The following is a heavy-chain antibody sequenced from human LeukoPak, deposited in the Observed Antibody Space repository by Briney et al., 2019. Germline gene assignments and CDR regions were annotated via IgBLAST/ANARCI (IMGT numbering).Heavy chain of an antibody. J-gene: IGHJ4*02. CDR3: TRWDCTTTGCYPFDY. V-gene: IGHV3-73*01. CDR2: IRDKANSYAT. Sequence: AGSLRLSCAASGFTFSGSAIHWVRQASGKGLEWVGRIRDKANSYATAYIASVKGRFTISRDDSKNTAYLQMSSLKTEDTAVYYCTRWDCTTTGCYPFDYWGQGTLVTVSS. D-gene: IGHD2-2*01. CDR1: GFTFSGSA.